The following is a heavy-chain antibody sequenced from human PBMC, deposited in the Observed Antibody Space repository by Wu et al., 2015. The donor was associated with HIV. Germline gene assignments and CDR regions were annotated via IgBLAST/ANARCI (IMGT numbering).Heavy chain of an antibody. CDR1: GGTFINNA. V-gene: IGHV1-69*13. D-gene: IGHD1-1*01. CDR2: ITPLSGRR. Sequence: QVQLVQSGAEVKKPGSSVKVSCKASGGTFINNAANWVRQAPGEGLEWMGRITPLSGRRNYAQRFQGRLTIAADESTTTVYMELSSLKSDDTAVYYCAKTNRIDRNGIHIYDHYGMDVWGQGTTLTVS. CDR3: AKTNRIDRNGIHIYDHYGMDV. J-gene: IGHJ6*02.